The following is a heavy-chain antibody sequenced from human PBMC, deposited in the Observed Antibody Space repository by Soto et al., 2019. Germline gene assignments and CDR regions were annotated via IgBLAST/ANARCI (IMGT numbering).Heavy chain of an antibody. Sequence: QVQLVQSGAEVKEPGSSVKVSCTASGGGTLRDYRTTWVRRAPGQGLEWMGGIIPQLGSANYAQNFQGRDTVTADESTNTVYMELRSLRSDDTAVYYFARGGDGYNCGAVYWGQVTPVTVSS. D-gene: IGHD5-12*01. CDR3: ARGGDGYNCGAVY. J-gene: IGHJ4*02. V-gene: IGHV1-69*01. CDR2: IIPQLGSA. CDR1: GGGTLRDYR.